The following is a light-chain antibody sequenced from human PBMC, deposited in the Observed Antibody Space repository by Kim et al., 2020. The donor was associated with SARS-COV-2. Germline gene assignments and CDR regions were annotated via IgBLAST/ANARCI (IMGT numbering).Light chain of an antibody. CDR3: QQRSTWWT. Sequence: SLSPGERAILSCRASQSISSYLAWYQQKPGQAPRLLIYDASNRATGIPARFSGSGSGTDFTLTISSLEPEDFAVYYCQQRSTWWTFGQGTKVDIK. V-gene: IGKV3-11*01. CDR2: DAS. J-gene: IGKJ1*01. CDR1: QSISSY.